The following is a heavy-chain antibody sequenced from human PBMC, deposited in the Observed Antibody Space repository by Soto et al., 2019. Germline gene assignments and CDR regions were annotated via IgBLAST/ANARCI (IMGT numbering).Heavy chain of an antibody. J-gene: IGHJ5*02. V-gene: IGHV4-61*01. CDR2: IYFTGST. Sequence: SETLSLTCTVSGGAVSSGTYYWSWIRQPPGKGLEWIGHIYFTGSTNYNPSLKSRVTMSLDTSRNQFSLKLSSVTAADTAVYYCTRGPPRVQWFDPWGLGTLVTVYS. CDR3: TRGPPRVQWFDP. CDR1: GGAVSSGTYY.